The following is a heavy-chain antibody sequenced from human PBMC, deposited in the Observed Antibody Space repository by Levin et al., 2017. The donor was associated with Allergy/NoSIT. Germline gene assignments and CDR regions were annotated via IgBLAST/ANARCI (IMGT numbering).Heavy chain of an antibody. J-gene: IGHJ3*02. Sequence: GGSLRLSCAASGFTFDDYAMHWVRQAPGKGLEWVSGISWNSGSIGYADSVKGRFTISRDNAKNSLYLQMNSLRAEDTALYYCAKDSGDFWSGYNIEKAFDIWGQGTMVTVSS. CDR2: ISWNSGSI. CDR3: AKDSGDFWSGYNIEKAFDI. V-gene: IGHV3-9*01. CDR1: GFTFDDYA. D-gene: IGHD3-3*01.